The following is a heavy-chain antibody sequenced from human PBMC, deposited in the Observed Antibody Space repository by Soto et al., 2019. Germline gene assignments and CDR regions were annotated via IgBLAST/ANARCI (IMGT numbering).Heavy chain of an antibody. CDR2: IHSDGSST. J-gene: IGHJ3*01. D-gene: IGHD1-26*01. V-gene: IGHV3-74*01. CDR1: GFTFSYYW. CDR3: ARGQWGAFDL. Sequence: DVQLVESGGGSVQPGGSLSLSCAATGFTFSYYWMHWVRQAPGKGLVWVSRIHSDGSSTTDADSVKGRFTISRDNAKKTLYLQMNSIRAEDTVVYYCARGQWGAFDLWGQGTMVTVAS.